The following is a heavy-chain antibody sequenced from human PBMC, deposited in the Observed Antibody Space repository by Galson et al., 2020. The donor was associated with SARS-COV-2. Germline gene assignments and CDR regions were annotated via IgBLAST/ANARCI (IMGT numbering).Heavy chain of an antibody. CDR2: IYTSGTT. V-gene: IGHV4-61*02. J-gene: IGHJ6*03. CDR1: GGSISSGSYY. Sequence: SETLSLTCTVSGGSISSGSYYWSWIRQPAGKGLEWIGRIYTSGTTNYNPSLKSRVTISVDTSKNQLSLKLSSVTAADTAVYYCARILDTAMVNYYHYYMDVWGRGTTVTISS. D-gene: IGHD5-18*01. CDR3: ARILDTAMVNYYHYYMDV.